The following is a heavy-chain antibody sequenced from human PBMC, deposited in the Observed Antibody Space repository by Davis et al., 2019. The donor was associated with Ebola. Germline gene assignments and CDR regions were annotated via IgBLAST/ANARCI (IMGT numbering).Heavy chain of an antibody. V-gene: IGHV3-30*03. D-gene: IGHD3-16*01. J-gene: IGHJ4*02. Sequence: GESLKISCVASGFTFTDHGMHWVRQAPGKGLEWVTRIAYDGRYESYAESVKGRFTISRDNSKSTLYLQMNSLRLEDTAVYYCVRDYNDGIGRFDYWGQGTLVTVSS. CDR3: VRDYNDGIGRFDY. CDR2: IAYDGRYE. CDR1: GFTFTDHG.